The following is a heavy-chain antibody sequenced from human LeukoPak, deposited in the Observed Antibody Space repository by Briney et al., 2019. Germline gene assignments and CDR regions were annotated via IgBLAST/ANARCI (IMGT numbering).Heavy chain of an antibody. J-gene: IGHJ6*02. V-gene: IGHV4-59*08. CDR1: GASISSYY. CDR3: ARQSEYGMDV. Sequence: SETLSLTCTVSGASISSYYWSWIRQPPGKGPEWIGYIYYSGSTNYNPSLKSRVTISVDTSKNQFSLKLSSVTAADTAVYYCARQSEYGMDVWGQGTTVTVS. CDR2: IYYSGST. D-gene: IGHD1-14*01.